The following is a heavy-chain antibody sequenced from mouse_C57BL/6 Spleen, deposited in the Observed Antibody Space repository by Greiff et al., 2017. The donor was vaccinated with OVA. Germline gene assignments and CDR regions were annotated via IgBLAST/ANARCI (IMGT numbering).Heavy chain of an antibody. V-gene: IGHV1-52*01. CDR3: ARWDYYGSRGAMDY. Sequence: VQLHQSGAELVRPGSSVKLSCKASGYTFTSYWMHWVKQRPIQGLEWIGNIDPSDSETHYNQKFKDKATLTVDKSSSTAYMQLSSLTSEDSAVYYCARWDYYGSRGAMDYWGQGTSVTVSS. J-gene: IGHJ4*01. CDR2: IDPSDSET. CDR1: GYTFTSYW. D-gene: IGHD1-1*01.